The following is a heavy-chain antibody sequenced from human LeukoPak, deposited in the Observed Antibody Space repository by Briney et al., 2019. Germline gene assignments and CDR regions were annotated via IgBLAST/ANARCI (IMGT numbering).Heavy chain of an antibody. J-gene: IGHJ4*02. CDR2: ISGNGDYT. V-gene: IGHV3-23*01. CDR1: GFTFSSYA. CDR3: AKRGIAAAASFDY. D-gene: IGHD6-13*01. Sequence: GGSLTLSCAASGFTFSSYAMSWVRQAPGKGLEWVSTISGNGDYTYYADSVKGRFTISRDNSKNTLYLQMNSLRADDTAVYYCAKRGIAAAASFDYWGQGTLVSVSS.